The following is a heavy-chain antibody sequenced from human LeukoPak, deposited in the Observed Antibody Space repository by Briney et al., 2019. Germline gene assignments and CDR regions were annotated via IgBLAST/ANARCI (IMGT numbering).Heavy chain of an antibody. CDR3: ARSLGYCSSTSCVNYYYGMDV. Sequence: SVKVTCKASGSTFSSYAISWVRQAPGQGLEWMGRIIPILGIANYAQKFQGRVTITADKSTSTAYMELSSLRSEDTAVYYCARSLGYCSSTSCVNYYYGMDVWGQGTTVTVSS. J-gene: IGHJ6*02. D-gene: IGHD2-2*01. V-gene: IGHV1-69*04. CDR1: GSTFSSYA. CDR2: IIPILGIA.